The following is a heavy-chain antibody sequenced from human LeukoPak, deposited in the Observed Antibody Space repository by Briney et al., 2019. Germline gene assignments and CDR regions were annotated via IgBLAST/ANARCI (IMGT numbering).Heavy chain of an antibody. V-gene: IGHV3-74*01. Sequence: GGSLRLSCAASGMTFSNHWMHWVRPAPGKGLVWVSLIKTDGRTTIYADSVKGRFTISRDNGKSTLYLQMNSLRAEDTAIYYCTTGPSYGYEWWGQGTVVTVSS. CDR1: GMTFSNHW. J-gene: IGHJ4*02. CDR2: IKTDGRTT. CDR3: TTGPSYGYEW. D-gene: IGHD3-16*01.